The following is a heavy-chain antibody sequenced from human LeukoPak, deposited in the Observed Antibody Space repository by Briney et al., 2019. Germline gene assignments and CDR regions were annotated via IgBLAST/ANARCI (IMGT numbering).Heavy chain of an antibody. CDR2: ISGSGSST. CDR3: AKSPYSSGWPPFDY. Sequence: PGGSLGLSCAASGFTFSSYAMSWVRQAPGKGLEWVSAISGSGSSTYYADSVKGRFTISRDNSKNTLYLQMNSLRAEDTAVYYCAKSPYSSGWPPFDYWGQGTLVTVSS. V-gene: IGHV3-23*01. J-gene: IGHJ4*02. CDR1: GFTFSSYA. D-gene: IGHD6-19*01.